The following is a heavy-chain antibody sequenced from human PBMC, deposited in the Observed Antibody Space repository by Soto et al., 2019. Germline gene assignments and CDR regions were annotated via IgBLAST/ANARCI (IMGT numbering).Heavy chain of an antibody. CDR3: AGGITIFGVVIIPDYGMDV. D-gene: IGHD3-3*01. CDR1: GGTFSSYA. V-gene: IGHV1-69*13. CDR2: IIPIFGTA. J-gene: IGHJ6*02. Sequence: GASVKVSCKASGGTFSSYAISWVRQAPGQGLEWMGGIIPIFGTANYAQKFQGRVTITADESTSTAYMELSSLRSEDTAVYYCAGGITIFGVVIIPDYGMDVWGQGTTLTVSS.